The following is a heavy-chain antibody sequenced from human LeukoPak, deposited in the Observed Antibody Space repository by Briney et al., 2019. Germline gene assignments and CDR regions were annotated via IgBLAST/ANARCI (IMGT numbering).Heavy chain of an antibody. CDR2: ISSSSSYI. V-gene: IGHV3-21*01. CDR1: WFPFRSYS. D-gene: IGHD2-15*01. CDR3: ARASEGGYYYYYMDV. J-gene: IGHJ6*03. Sequence: PGGALRPSRAASWFPFRSYSMNWVRQAPGQGLGWGSSISSSSSYIYYADSVKGRFTISRDNAKNSLYLQMNSLRAEDTAVYYCARASEGGYYYYYMDVWDKGTTVTVSS.